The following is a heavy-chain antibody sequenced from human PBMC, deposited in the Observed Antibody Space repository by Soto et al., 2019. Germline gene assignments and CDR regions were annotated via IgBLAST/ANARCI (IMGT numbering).Heavy chain of an antibody. CDR3: ARHDCISSSCYYYYCYSMDV. J-gene: IGHJ6*02. CDR1: GGTFSSYA. Sequence: QVQLVQSGAEVKKPGSSVKVSCKTSGGTFSSYAISWVRQAPGQGLEWMGGIIPIFDTANYAQNFQGRDISTAHEATSTAYMELSSLRSEDTAVYYGARHDCISSSCYYYYCYSMDVWGQGTTVTVSS. V-gene: IGHV1-69*12. D-gene: IGHD2-2*01. CDR2: IIPIFDTA.